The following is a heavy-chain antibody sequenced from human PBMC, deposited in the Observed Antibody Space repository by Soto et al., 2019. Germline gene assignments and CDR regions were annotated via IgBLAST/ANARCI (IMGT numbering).Heavy chain of an antibody. J-gene: IGHJ4*02. CDR3: ASERGYCSSTSCYATPFDY. D-gene: IGHD2-2*01. V-gene: IGHV3-30*03. CDR1: GFTFSNYG. Sequence: PGGSLRLSCAASGFTFSNYGMHLVRQAPGKGLEWVAVISYDGSNKYYGDSVKGRFTISRDNSKNTVHLQMNSLRDEDTAVYYCASERGYCSSTSCYATPFDYWGQGTLVTVSS. CDR2: ISYDGSNK.